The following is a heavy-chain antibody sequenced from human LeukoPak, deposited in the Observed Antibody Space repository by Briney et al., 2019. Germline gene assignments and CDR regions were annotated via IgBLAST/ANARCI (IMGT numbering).Heavy chain of an antibody. Sequence: GGSLRLSCAASGFTFSSYAMHWVRQAPGKGLEWVAVISYDGSNKYYADSVKGRFTISRDNSKNTLYLQMNSLRAEDTAVYYWASGSQRNYYYYGMDVWGQGTTVTVSS. J-gene: IGHJ6*02. CDR1: GFTFSSYA. D-gene: IGHD1-26*01. CDR3: ASGSQRNYYYYGMDV. CDR2: ISYDGSNK. V-gene: IGHV3-30-3*01.